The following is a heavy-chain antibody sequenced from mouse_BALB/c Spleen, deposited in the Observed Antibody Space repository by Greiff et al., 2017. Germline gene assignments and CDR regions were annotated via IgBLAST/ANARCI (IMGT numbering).Heavy chain of an antibody. J-gene: IGHJ4*01. CDR2: ISYSGST. CDR3: ARSDYYGSSPYYAMDY. CDR1: GYSITSDYA. D-gene: IGHD1-1*01. V-gene: IGHV3-2*02. Sequence: EVMLVESGPGLVKPSQSLSLTCTVTGYSITSDYAWNWIRQFPGNKLEWMGYISYSGSTSYNPSLKSRISITRDTSKNQFFLQLNSVTTEDTATYYCARSDYYGSSPYYAMDYWGQGTSVTVSS.